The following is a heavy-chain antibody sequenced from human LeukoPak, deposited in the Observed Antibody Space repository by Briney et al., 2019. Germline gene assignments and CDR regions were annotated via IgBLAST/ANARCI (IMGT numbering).Heavy chain of an antibody. V-gene: IGHV4-34*01. CDR2: INHSGST. CDR1: GGSFSGYY. J-gene: IGHJ4*02. D-gene: IGHD6-19*01. CDR3: ARTPRGSGWSNFDY. Sequence: PSETLSLTCAVYGGSFSGYYWSWIRQPPGKGLEWIGEINHSGSTNYNPSLKSRVTISVDTSKNQFSLKLSSVTAADTAVYYCARTPRGSGWSNFDYWGQGTLVTVSS.